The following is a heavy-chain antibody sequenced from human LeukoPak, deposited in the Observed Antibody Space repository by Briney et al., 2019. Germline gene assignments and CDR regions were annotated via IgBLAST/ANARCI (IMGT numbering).Heavy chain of an antibody. V-gene: IGHV3-43*02. J-gene: IGHJ4*02. D-gene: IGHD1-26*01. CDR3: AKVKTYSGSYYFDY. CDR1: GFTFDDYA. CDR2: ISGDGGST. Sequence: TAGSLRLSCAASGFTFDDYAMHWVRQAPGKGLEWVSLISGDGGSTYYADSVKGRFTISRDNSKNSLYLQMNSLRTEDTALYYCAKVKTYSGSYYFDYWGQGTLVTVSS.